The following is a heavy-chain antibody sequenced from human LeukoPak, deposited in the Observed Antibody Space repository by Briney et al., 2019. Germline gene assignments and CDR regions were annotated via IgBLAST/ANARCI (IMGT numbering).Heavy chain of an antibody. CDR1: GFTFSSYS. D-gene: IGHD1-14*01. Sequence: PGGSLRLSCAASGFTFSSYSMNWVRQAPGKGLEWVSSISSSSSYIYYADSVKGRFTISRDNTKNTLYVQMNSLRAEDTALYYCARDFRTNYYYYMDVWGKGTTVTVSS. CDR2: ISSSSSYI. CDR3: ARDFRTNYYYYMDV. V-gene: IGHV3-21*01. J-gene: IGHJ6*03.